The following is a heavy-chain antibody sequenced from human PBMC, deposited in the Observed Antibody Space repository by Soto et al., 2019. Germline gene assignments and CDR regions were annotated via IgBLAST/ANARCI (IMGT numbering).Heavy chain of an antibody. CDR1: GFTFSSYW. V-gene: IGHV3-7*01. Sequence: EVQLVESGGGLVQPGGSLRLSCAASGFTFSSYWMSWVRQAPGKGLEWVANIKQDGSEKYYVDSVKGRFTISRDNAKNARYLQMNSLRAEDTAVYYCARDLSDYYYMDVWGKGTTVTVSS. J-gene: IGHJ6*03. CDR3: ARDLSDYYYMDV. CDR2: IKQDGSEK.